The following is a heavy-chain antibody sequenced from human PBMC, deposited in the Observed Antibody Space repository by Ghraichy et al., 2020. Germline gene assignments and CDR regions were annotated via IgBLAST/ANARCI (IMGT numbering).Heavy chain of an antibody. J-gene: IGHJ4*02. V-gene: IGHV3-53*01. CDR2: IYSGGST. D-gene: IGHD5-18*01. CDR1: GFTVSSNY. Sequence: GGSLRLSCAASGFTVSSNYMSWVRQAPGKGLEWVSVIYSGGSTYYADSVKGRFTISRDNSKNTLYLQMNSLRAEDTAVYYCARDLGLRGYSYGYFYWGQGTLVTVSS. CDR3: ARDLGLRGYSYGYFY.